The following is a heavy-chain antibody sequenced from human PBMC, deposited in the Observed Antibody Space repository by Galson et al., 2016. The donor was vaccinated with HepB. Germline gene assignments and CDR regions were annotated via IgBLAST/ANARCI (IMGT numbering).Heavy chain of an antibody. Sequence: SLRLSCAVSGFTFSIYAMSWVRQAPGKGLEWVSAISNSGDRVYYAYSVKGRFTISRDNSKNTLYLQMTSLRAEDAAVYYCAKDGGPEYGGSSRAPYYCDYWGQGTLVTVSS. CDR2: ISNSGDRV. J-gene: IGHJ4*02. CDR1: GFTFSIYA. V-gene: IGHV3-23*01. D-gene: IGHD6-6*01. CDR3: AKDGGPEYGGSSRAPYYCDY.